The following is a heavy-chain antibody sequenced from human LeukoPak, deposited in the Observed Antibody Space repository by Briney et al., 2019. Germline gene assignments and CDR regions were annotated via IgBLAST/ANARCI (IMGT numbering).Heavy chain of an antibody. V-gene: IGHV4-59*12. Sequence: SETLSLTCTVSGGSISSYYWSWIRQPPGKGLEWIGYIYYSGSTNYNPSLKSRVTMSVDTSKNQFSLKLSSVTAADTAVYYCARDQPNYYFDYWGQGTLVTVSS. D-gene: IGHD2-8*01. CDR3: ARDQPNYYFDY. CDR1: GGSISSYY. CDR2: IYYSGST. J-gene: IGHJ4*02.